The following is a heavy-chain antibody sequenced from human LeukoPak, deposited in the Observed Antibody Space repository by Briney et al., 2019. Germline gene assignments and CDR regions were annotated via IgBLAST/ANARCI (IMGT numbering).Heavy chain of an antibody. CDR3: ARAGGYCSGGSCYRGYSWFDP. CDR1: GFTFSSSG. D-gene: IGHD2-15*01. CDR2: ILYNGSNK. J-gene: IGHJ5*02. Sequence: GGSLRLSCAASGFTFSSSGMHWVRQAPGKGLEGVAVILYNGSNKYYADSVKGRFTISRDNFKNTLYLQMNSLRVEDTAVYYCARAGGYCSGGSCYRGYSWFDPWGQGTLVTVSS. V-gene: IGHV3-33*01.